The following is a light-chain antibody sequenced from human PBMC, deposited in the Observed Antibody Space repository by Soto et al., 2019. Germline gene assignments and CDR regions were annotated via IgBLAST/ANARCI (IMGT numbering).Light chain of an antibody. CDR3: QQYVSWT. CDR2: GTS. J-gene: IGKJ1*01. Sequence: DIVLTQSPGTLSVSPGERATLSCRASQTISSNYLARYQQKPGQPPSLLIYGTSSRATGIPDRFSGSGSGTDFTLTISRLEPDDSAIYYCQQYVSWTFGQGTKVEIK. V-gene: IGKV3-20*01. CDR1: QTISSNY.